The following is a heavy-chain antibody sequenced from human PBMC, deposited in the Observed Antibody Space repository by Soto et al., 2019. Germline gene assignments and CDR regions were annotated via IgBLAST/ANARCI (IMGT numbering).Heavy chain of an antibody. J-gene: IGHJ4*02. CDR1: GYTFLTRV. D-gene: IGHD3-16*02. Sequence: SVKVTGKASGYTFLTRVCSGLGQAPGQGLEWVGLITPDNGNTKAAQRLQGRVTLTTDTSASTAYMELRSLTSDDTAMYYCARDTESNRYTDWGQGTLFTFPS. V-gene: IGHV1-18*01. CDR3: ARDTESNRYTD. CDR2: ITPDNGNT.